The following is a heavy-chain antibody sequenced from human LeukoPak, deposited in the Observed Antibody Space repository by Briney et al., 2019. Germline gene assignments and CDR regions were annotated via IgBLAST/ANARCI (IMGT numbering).Heavy chain of an antibody. CDR2: IYYSGST. V-gene: IGHV4-59*12. CDR1: GGSISSYY. D-gene: IGHD3-22*01. CDR3: ARAEEDYDSSGYYFNY. Sequence: SETLSLTCTVSGGSISSYYWSWIRQPPGKGLEWIGYIYYSGSTDYNPSLKSRVTISVDTSKNQFSLKLSSVTAADTAVYYCARAEEDYDSSGYYFNYWGQGTLVTVSS. J-gene: IGHJ4*02.